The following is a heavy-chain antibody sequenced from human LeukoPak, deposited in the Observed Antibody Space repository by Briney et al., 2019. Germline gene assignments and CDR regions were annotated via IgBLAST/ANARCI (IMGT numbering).Heavy chain of an antibody. D-gene: IGHD3-3*01. CDR3: ARDGHGDGFLSGYSYFGMDV. CDR2: ITISSNFI. V-gene: IGHV3-21*01. J-gene: IGHJ6*02. Sequence: PGGSLRLSCVGSAFSLSSYSMNWVRQAPGKGLEWVSSITISSNFIYYADSVKGRFTISRDSAKNSLYLQMNSLRAEDTAVYFCARDGHGDGFLSGYSYFGMDVWGQGTTVTASS. CDR1: AFSLSSYS.